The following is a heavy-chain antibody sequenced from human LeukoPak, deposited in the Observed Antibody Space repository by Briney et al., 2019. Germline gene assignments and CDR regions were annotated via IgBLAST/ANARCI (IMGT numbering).Heavy chain of an antibody. CDR1: GFVFTSYG. CDR2: IWFDGSNK. J-gene: IGHJ4*02. CDR3: ARATSATSTPVDY. V-gene: IGHV3-33*01. Sequence: GGSLRLSCAASGFVFTSYGMHWVRQAPGKGLEGVAVIWFDGSNKYYADSVKGRFTISRDNSKNTLYLHMNSLGAEDTAVYYCARATSATSTPVDYWGQGSLVTVSS. D-gene: IGHD5-12*01.